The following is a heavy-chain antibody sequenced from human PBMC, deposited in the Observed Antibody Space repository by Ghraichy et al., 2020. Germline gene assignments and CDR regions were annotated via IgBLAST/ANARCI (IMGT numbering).Heavy chain of an antibody. Sequence: SETLSLTCTVSGGSISSSSYYWGWIRQPPGKGLEWIGSIYYSGSTYYNPSLKSRVTISVDTSKNQFSLKLSSVTAADTAVYYCASGSEYDILTGYYEEIAYYFDYWGQGTLVTVSS. CDR1: GGSISSSSYY. V-gene: IGHV4-39*01. J-gene: IGHJ4*02. CDR2: IYYSGST. D-gene: IGHD3-9*01. CDR3: ASGSEYDILTGYYEEIAYYFDY.